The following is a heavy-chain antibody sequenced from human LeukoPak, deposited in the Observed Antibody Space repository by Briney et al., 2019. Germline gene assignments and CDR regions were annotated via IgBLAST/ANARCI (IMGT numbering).Heavy chain of an antibody. J-gene: IGHJ4*02. CDR2: IKSKTDGGTA. CDR3: TVRTIIGSFDY. V-gene: IGHV3-15*01. CDR1: GFTFSNAS. Sequence: PGGSLRLSCAASGFTFSNASMSWVRQAPGKGLEWVGSIKSKTDGGTADYAAPVKSRFTISRDDSKNTLYLEVNSLKTEDTDVYYCTVRTIIGSFDYWGQGTLVTVSS. D-gene: IGHD2-2*01.